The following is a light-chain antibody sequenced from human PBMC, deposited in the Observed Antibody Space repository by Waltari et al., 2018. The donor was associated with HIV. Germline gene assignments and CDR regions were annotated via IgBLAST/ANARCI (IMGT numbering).Light chain of an antibody. V-gene: IGKV4-1*01. CDR3: HQYYFTPPHT. CDR2: WAS. Sequence: TVMTQSPDFLVPSLGETATINHKTNESVLYSCNNKNYLAWYQQKPGQPPKLLIYWASTRESGVPDRFSGSGSGTDFTLTISSLQAEDVAVYYCHQYYFTPPHTFGQGTKLEIK. CDR1: ESVLYSCNNKNY. J-gene: IGKJ2*01.